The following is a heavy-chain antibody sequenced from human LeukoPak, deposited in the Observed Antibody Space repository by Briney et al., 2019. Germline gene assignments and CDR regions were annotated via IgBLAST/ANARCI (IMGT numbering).Heavy chain of an antibody. CDR1: GFTFTNYW. D-gene: IGHD3-16*01. V-gene: IGHV3-74*01. CDR3: ARGPLGLDAFDI. J-gene: IGHJ3*02. Sequence: GGSLRLSCAASGFTFTNYWMHWVRQAPGKGLVWVSHINSDGSTTNYVDSVKGRFTISRDNAENTLYLQMNSLRAEDTAVYYCARGPLGLDAFDIWGQGTMVTVSS. CDR2: INSDGSTT.